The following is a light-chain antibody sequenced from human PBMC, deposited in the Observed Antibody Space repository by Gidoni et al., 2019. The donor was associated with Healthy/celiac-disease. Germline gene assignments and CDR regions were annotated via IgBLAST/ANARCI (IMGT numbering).Light chain of an antibody. J-gene: IGKJ4*01. CDR1: QSISSW. CDR2: QAS. V-gene: IGKV1-5*03. CDR3: HQYNSYPVLT. Sequence: DIQMTQSPSTLSAAAVDRVTITCRGSQSISSWLARYQQKTGKAPKLLIYQASSLESAVPSRLSGSGCGTEFTLTISSLQADDFATYYCHQYNSYPVLTFGGGTKVEIK.